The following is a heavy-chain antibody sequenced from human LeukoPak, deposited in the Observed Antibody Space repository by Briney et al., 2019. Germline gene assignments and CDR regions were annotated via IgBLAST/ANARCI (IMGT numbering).Heavy chain of an antibody. CDR3: ARSDSSARGGSMDV. CDR2: IYTSGST. CDR1: GGSISSYY. J-gene: IGHJ6*02. Sequence: SETLPLTCTVSGGSISSYYWSWIPQPAGKGLEWIGRIYTSGSTNYNPSLKSRVTMSVDTSKNQFSLKLSSVTAADTAVYYCARSDSSARGGSMDVWGQGTTVTVSS. D-gene: IGHD3-22*01. V-gene: IGHV4-4*07.